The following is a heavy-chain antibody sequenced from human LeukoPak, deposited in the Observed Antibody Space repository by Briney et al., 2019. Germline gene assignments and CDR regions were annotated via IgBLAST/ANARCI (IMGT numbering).Heavy chain of an antibody. J-gene: IGHJ4*02. D-gene: IGHD3-3*01. Sequence: PSETLSLTCTVSGYSISSGYYWGWIRQPPGKGLEWIGSIYHSGSTYYNPSLKSRVTISVDTSKNQFSLKLSSVTAADTAVYYCARNEYYDSWSGYLGYFDYWGQGTLVTVSS. CDR3: ARNEYYDSWSGYLGYFDY. V-gene: IGHV4-38-2*02. CDR2: IYHSGST. CDR1: GYSISSGYY.